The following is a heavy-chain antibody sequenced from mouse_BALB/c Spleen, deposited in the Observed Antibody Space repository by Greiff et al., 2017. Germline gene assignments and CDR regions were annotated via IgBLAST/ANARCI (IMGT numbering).Heavy chain of an antibody. CDR3: ARGDYDDQYYFDY. CDR1: GYAFSSSW. J-gene: IGHJ2*01. CDR2: IYPGDGDT. V-gene: IGHV1-82*01. Sequence: QVQLQQSGPELVKPGASVKISCKASGYAFSSSWMNWVKQRPGQGLEWIGRIYPGDGDTNYNGKFKGKATLTADKSSSTAYMQLSSLTSVDSAVYYCARGDYDDQYYFDYWGQGTTLTVSS. D-gene: IGHD2-4*01.